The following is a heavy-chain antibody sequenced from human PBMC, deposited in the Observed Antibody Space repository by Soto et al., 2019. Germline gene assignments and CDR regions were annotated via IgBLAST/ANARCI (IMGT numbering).Heavy chain of an antibody. Sequence: SETLSLTCTVSGGSISSGGYYWSWIRQHPGKGLEWIGYIYYSGSTYYNPSLKSRVTISVDTSKNQFSLKLSSVTAADTAVYYCAREGQYCSSTSCYTAGMDVWGQGTTVTVSS. J-gene: IGHJ6*02. CDR1: GGSISSGGYY. V-gene: IGHV4-31*03. CDR3: AREGQYCSSTSCYTAGMDV. CDR2: IYYSGST. D-gene: IGHD2-2*02.